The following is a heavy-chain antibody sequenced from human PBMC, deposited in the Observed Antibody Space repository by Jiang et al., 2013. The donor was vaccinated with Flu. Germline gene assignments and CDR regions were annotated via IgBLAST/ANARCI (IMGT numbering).Heavy chain of an antibody. D-gene: IGHD7-27*01. J-gene: IGHJ2*01. CDR2: IYWGDDK. CDR3: AHGILGTRFDWYIDL. CDR1: GFSLSTSGVG. Sequence: KPTQTLTLTCTFSGFSLSTSGVGVSWIRQPPGKALEWLALIYWGDDKRYSPSLKNRLTITRDTSKNQVVLTMTNMDPVDTATYYCAHGILGTRFDWYIDLWGRGILVTVSS. V-gene: IGHV2-5*02.